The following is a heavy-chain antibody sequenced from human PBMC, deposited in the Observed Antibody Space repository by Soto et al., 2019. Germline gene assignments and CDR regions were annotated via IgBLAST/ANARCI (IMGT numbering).Heavy chain of an antibody. J-gene: IGHJ4*01. D-gene: IGHD6-6*01. CDR2: IKSKTDGGTT. CDR3: TTASIAARRSRDY. V-gene: IGHV3-15*01. Sequence: EVQLVESGGGLVKPGGSLRLSCAASGFTFSNAWMSWVRQAPGKGLEWVGRIKSKTDGGTTDYAAPVKGRFTISRDDSQNTLYLQMNSLKTEDTAVYYCTTASIAARRSRDYWGHGTLVTVSS. CDR1: GFTFSNAW.